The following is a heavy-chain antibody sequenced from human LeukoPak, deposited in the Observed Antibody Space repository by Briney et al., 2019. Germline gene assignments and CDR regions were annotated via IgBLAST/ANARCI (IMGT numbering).Heavy chain of an antibody. CDR3: AREDSSSLDV. D-gene: IGHD6-6*01. CDR1: GFTFSSYN. J-gene: IGHJ6*04. CDR2: ISGSGIYT. V-gene: IGHV3-21*01. Sequence: GGSLRLSCAASGFTFSSYNMNWVRQALGKGLECVSSISGSGIYTYYADSVKGRLTISRDNAKNSLYLQINSLRAEDTAVYYCAREDSSSLDVWGKGTTVTVSS.